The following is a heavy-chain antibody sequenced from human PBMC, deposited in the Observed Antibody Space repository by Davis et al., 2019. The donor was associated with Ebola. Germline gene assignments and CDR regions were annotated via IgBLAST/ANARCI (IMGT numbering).Heavy chain of an antibody. Sequence: PGGSLRLSCIVFGIDFGTSIMHWVRQALGKGLEWVALFPIDGGYTQYGDAVKGRFTISRDVSKNTVSLQMNSLRADDTAVYYCAREGVSSGRAGSFDYWGQGVLVTVSS. J-gene: IGHJ4*02. V-gene: IGHV3-30-3*01. CDR2: FPIDGGYT. CDR3: AREGVSSGRAGSFDY. CDR1: GIDFGTSI. D-gene: IGHD6-19*01.